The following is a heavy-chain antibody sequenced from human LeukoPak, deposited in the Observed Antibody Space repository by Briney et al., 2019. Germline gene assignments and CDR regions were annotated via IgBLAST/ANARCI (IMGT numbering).Heavy chain of an antibody. CDR1: GGSFSGYY. V-gene: IGHV4-34*01. J-gene: IGHJ6*03. CDR3: ASTGGDNWNPVVSYMDV. Sequence: KSSETLSLTCAVYGGSFSGYYWSWIRQPPGKGLEWIGSIYYSGSTYYNPSLKSRVTISVDKSKNQFSLKLSSVTAADTAVYYCASTGGDNWNPVVSYMDVWGKGTTVTVSS. CDR2: IYYSGST. D-gene: IGHD1-20*01.